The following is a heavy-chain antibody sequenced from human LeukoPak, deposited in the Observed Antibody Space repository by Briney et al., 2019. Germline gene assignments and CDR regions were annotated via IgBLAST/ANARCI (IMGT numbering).Heavy chain of an antibody. D-gene: IGHD6-6*01. CDR1: GFTFSSYG. CDR2: ISYDGSNK. CDR3: AKDDSSSTRGFDY. V-gene: IGHV3-30*18. J-gene: IGHJ4*02. Sequence: GRSLRLSCAASGFTFSSYGMHWVRQAPGKGLEGVAVISYDGSNKYYADSVKGRFTISRDNSKNTLYLQMNSLRAEDTAVYYCAKDDSSSTRGFDYWGQGTLVTVSS.